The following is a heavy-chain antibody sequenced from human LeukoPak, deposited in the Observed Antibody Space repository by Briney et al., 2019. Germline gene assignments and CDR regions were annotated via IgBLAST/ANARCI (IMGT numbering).Heavy chain of an antibody. Sequence: GGSLRLSCAASGFTFSNYAMTWVRQAPGKGLEWVSAISGSGGSTYYADSVKGRFTISRDNSKNTLYLQMNSLRAEDTAVYYCAKGQSIAALSRWKDWFDPWGQGTLVTVSS. V-gene: IGHV3-23*01. CDR1: GFTFSNYA. CDR2: ISGSGGST. CDR3: AKGQSIAALSRWKDWFDP. J-gene: IGHJ5*02. D-gene: IGHD6-6*01.